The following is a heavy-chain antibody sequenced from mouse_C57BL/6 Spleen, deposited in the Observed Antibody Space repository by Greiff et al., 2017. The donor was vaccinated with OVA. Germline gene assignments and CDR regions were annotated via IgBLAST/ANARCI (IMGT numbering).Heavy chain of an antibody. V-gene: IGHV6-3*01. CDR2: IRLKSDNYAT. Sequence: EVQVVESGGGLVQPGGSMKLSCVASGFTFSNYWMNWVRQSPEKGLEWVAQIRLKSDNYATHYAESVKGRFTISRDDSKSSVYLQMNNLRAEDTGIYYCTLIYYDYDGRYLDYWGQGTTLTVSS. CDR1: GFTFSNYW. J-gene: IGHJ2*01. CDR3: TLIYYDYDGRYLDY. D-gene: IGHD2-4*01.